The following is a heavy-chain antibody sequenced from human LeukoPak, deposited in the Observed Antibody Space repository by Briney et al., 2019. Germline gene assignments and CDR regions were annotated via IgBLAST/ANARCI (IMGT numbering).Heavy chain of an antibody. CDR2: IIPILGIA. CDR1: GSAFISYT. CDR3: ARNSAAAGPFDY. J-gene: IGHJ4*02. D-gene: IGHD6-13*01. V-gene: IGHV1-69*02. Sequence: SVKLSCKGSGSAFISYTISLVRQAPGQGLEWMGRIIPILGIANYAQKFQGTVTITADKSTSTAYMELSSLRSEDTAVYYCARNSAAAGPFDYWGQGTLVTVSS.